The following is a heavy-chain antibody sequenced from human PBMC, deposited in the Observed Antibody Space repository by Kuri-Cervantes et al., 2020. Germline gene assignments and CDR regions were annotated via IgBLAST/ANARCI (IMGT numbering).Heavy chain of an antibody. V-gene: IGHV3-33*08. J-gene: IGHJ6*02. D-gene: IGHD3-10*01. CDR1: GFTFSSYG. CDR2: IWYDGSNK. Sequence: GGSLRLSCAASGFTFSSYGMHWVRQAPGKGLEWVAVIWYDGSNKYYADSVKGRFTISRDNSKNTLYLQMDSLRAEDTAVYYLAEGEWFGDGTSDGMDVWGQGTTVTVSS. CDR3: AEGEWFGDGTSDGMDV.